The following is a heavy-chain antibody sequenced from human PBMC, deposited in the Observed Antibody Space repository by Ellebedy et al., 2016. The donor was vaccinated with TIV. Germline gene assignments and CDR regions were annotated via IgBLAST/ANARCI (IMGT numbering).Heavy chain of an antibody. CDR2: ISSSSSTI. CDR1: GFTFSSYS. CDR3: ASPEVEYYYGSGNL. Sequence: GESLKISCAASGFTFSSYSMNWVRQAPGKGLEWVSYISSSSSTIYYADSVKGRFTISRDNSKNTLYLQMNSLRAEDTAVYYCASPEVEYYYGSGNLWGQGTMVTVSS. V-gene: IGHV3-48*01. D-gene: IGHD3-10*01. J-gene: IGHJ3*01.